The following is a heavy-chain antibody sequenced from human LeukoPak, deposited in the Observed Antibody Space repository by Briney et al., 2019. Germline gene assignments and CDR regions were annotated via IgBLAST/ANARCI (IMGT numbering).Heavy chain of an antibody. CDR2: ISYDGSNK. CDR3: ARDHTLMD. J-gene: IGHJ4*02. Sequence: GGSLRLSCAASGFTFSNSAMHWVRQAPGKGLEWVAVISYDGSNKYYADSVKGRFTISRDNSKNTLYLQMNSLRAEDTAVYYCARDHTLMDWGQGTLVTVSS. CDR1: GFTFSNSA. V-gene: IGHV3-30*04. D-gene: IGHD2-2*03.